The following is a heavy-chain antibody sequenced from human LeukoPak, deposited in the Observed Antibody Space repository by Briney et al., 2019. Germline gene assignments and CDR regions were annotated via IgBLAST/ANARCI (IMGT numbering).Heavy chain of an antibody. Sequence: SETLSLTCAVYGGSFSGYYGSWIRQPPGKGLEWIGEINDRGSTNYTPSLKSRVTMSVDTSKNQFSLKLSCVAAADTAVYYCAKLVTSLGYKDMDVWGQGTKVSVSS. V-gene: IGHV4-34*01. CDR2: INDRGST. CDR3: AKLVTSLGYKDMDV. D-gene: IGHD5-24*01. CDR1: GGSFSGYY. J-gene: IGHJ6*02.